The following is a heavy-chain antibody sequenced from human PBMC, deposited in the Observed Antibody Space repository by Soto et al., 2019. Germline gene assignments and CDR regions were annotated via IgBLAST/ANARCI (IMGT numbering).Heavy chain of an antibody. Sequence: QVQLVQSGAEVKKSGASVKVSCKASGYTFTSYAMHWVRQAPGQRLEWMGWINAGNGNTKYSQKFQGRVTITRDTSASTAYMELSSLRSEDTAVYYCAREDYYDSSGYYKYWGQGTLVTVSS. CDR3: AREDYYDSSGYYKY. V-gene: IGHV1-3*01. D-gene: IGHD3-22*01. CDR1: GYTFTSYA. CDR2: INAGNGNT. J-gene: IGHJ4*02.